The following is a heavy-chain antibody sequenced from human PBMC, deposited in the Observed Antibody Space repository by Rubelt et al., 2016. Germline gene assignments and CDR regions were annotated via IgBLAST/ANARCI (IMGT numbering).Heavy chain of an antibody. Sequence: QGRVTITADKSTSTAYMELSSLRSEDTAVYYCASRNYYYYYMDVWGKGTTVTVSS. CDR3: ASRNYYYYYMDV. J-gene: IGHJ6*03. V-gene: IGHV1-69*02.